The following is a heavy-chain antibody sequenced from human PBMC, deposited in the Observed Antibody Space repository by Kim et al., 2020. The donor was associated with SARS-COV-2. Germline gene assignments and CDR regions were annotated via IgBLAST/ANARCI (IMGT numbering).Heavy chain of an antibody. CDR3: AREVYYGQGVRAVSWFDP. D-gene: IGHD3-10*01. CDR2: INPNSGGT. Sequence: ASVKVSCKASGYTFTGYYMHWVRQAPGQGLEWMGWINPNSGGTNYAQKFQGRVTMTRDTSISTAYMELSRLRSDDTAVYYCAREVYYGQGVRAVSWFDPWGQGTLVTVSS. V-gene: IGHV1-2*02. J-gene: IGHJ5*02. CDR1: GYTFTGYY.